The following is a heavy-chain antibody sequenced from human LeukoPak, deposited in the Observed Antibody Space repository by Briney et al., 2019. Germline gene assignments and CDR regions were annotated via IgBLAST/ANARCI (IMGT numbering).Heavy chain of an antibody. D-gene: IGHD3-3*01. CDR2: ISAYNGNT. CDR3: ARGLFWRGYKFDY. Sequence: GASVTVSSTASGYTFTSYGISRGRQAPGQGLEWMGWISAYNGNTNYTQKLQGRVTMTTDTSTSTAYMELRSLRSDDTAVYYCARGLFWRGYKFDYWGEGTLVTASS. CDR1: GYTFTSYG. V-gene: IGHV1-18*01. J-gene: IGHJ4*02.